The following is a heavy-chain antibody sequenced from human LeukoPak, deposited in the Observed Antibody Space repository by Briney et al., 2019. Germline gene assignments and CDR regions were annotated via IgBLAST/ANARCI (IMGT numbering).Heavy chain of an antibody. D-gene: IGHD3-22*01. CDR1: GFTFSNYA. Sequence: GGTLRLSCAASGFTFSNYAMTWVRQAPGKGPEWLATISGSGGSTYSADSVKGRLAISRDNSKNTMFLRMSSLRAEDTAVYYCAKGQNYYDSSGFSYWGQGTLVTVSS. V-gene: IGHV3-23*01. CDR2: ISGSGGST. CDR3: AKGQNYYDSSGFSY. J-gene: IGHJ4*02.